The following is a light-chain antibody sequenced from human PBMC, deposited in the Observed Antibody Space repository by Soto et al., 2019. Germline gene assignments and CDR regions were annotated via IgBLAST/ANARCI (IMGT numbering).Light chain of an antibody. CDR2: GNN. J-gene: IGLJ2*01. Sequence: QSVLTQPPSVSGAPGQRVTMSCTGSSSNIGAGYDVHWYQQLPGTAPKLLMYGNNQRPSGVPDRFSGSKSGTSASLAISGLQSEDEADYYCAAWDDSLNGVVFGGGTKLTVL. CDR3: AAWDDSLNGVV. V-gene: IGLV1-40*01. CDR1: SSNIGAGYD.